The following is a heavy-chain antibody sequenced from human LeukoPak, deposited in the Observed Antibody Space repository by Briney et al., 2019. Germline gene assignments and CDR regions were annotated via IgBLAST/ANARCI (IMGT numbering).Heavy chain of an antibody. CDR3: GKDLAGGALDV. D-gene: IGHD4/OR15-4a*01. Sequence: GGSLRLSCAASQFIFTYYAIHWVRQAPGKGLEWATYLSYDGGDKHYADSVKGRFTVSRDSSKNTVYLQMNGLTTADTAVYHCGKDLAGGALDVWGQGTTVTVS. CDR1: QFIFTYYA. J-gene: IGHJ6*02. V-gene: IGHV3-30-3*01. CDR2: LSYDGGDK.